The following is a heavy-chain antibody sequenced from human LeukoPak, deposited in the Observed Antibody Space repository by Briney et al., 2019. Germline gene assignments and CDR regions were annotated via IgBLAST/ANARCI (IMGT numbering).Heavy chain of an antibody. V-gene: IGHV3-9*01. J-gene: IGHJ4*02. CDR2: ISWNSGSI. CDR3: AKGSVATIWQAIFFDY. Sequence: GGSLRLSCAASGFTFDDYAMHWVRQAPGKGLEWVSGISWNSGSIGYADSVKGRFTISRDNAKNSLYLQMNSLRAEDTALYYCAKGSVATIWQAIFFDYWGQGTLVTVPS. D-gene: IGHD5-12*01. CDR1: GFTFDDYA.